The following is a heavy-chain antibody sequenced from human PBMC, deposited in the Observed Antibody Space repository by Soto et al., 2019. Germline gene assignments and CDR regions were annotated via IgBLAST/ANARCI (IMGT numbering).Heavy chain of an antibody. D-gene: IGHD6-19*01. CDR2: IYWDDDK. CDR1: GFSLSSTRMA. Sequence: QITLKESGPTLVKPTQTLTLTCTFSGFSLSSTRMAVGWIRQPPGKALEWLALIYWDDDKRYSPFLKSRLTIPNDTTXNQVVLTMSNMDPVDTARYYCAHIVVAGLGYYFDYWGQGTLVTVSS. CDR3: AHIVVAGLGYYFDY. V-gene: IGHV2-5*02. J-gene: IGHJ4*02.